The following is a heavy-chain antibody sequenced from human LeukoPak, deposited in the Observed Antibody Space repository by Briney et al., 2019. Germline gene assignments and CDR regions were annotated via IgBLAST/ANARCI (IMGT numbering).Heavy chain of an antibody. D-gene: IGHD3-22*01. Sequence: GGSLRLSCAASGFTFSSYAMSWVRQAPGKGLEWVSGISGSGGNTDYADSVKGRFTISRDNSKNTLYLQMNSLRAEDTAVYYCAKDNYYDSSGPTGWFDPWGQGTLVTVSS. CDR3: AKDNYYDSSGPTGWFDP. CDR2: ISGSGGNT. V-gene: IGHV3-23*01. CDR1: GFTFSSYA. J-gene: IGHJ5*02.